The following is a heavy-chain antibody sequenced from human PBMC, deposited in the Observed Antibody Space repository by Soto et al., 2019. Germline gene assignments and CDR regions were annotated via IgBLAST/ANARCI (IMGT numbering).Heavy chain of an antibody. V-gene: IGHV4-59*01. D-gene: IGHD2-8*01. Sequence: SETLSLTCNVSGGSISKDHLSWIRQPPGEGLEWIGYINNSGSTNYNPSLKSRVTISVDTSKNQFSLKLSSVTAADTAVYYCARDSNPGYYTNGVCPFDYWGQGTLVTVSS. CDR2: INNSGST. CDR3: ARDSNPGYYTNGVCPFDY. CDR1: GGSISKDH. J-gene: IGHJ4*02.